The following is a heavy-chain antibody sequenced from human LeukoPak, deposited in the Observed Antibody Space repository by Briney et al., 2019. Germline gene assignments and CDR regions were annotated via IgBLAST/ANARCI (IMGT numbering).Heavy chain of an antibody. CDR3: ATAMTPGLFDY. Sequence: GGSLRLSCAASGFTFSSYPMSWVRQAPGKGLEWVSSISSSSSYIYYADSVKGRFTISRDNAKNSLYLQMNSLRAEDTAVYYCATAMTPGLFDYWGQGTLVTVSS. D-gene: IGHD1-14*01. J-gene: IGHJ4*02. CDR1: GFTFSSYP. CDR2: ISSSSSYI. V-gene: IGHV3-21*01.